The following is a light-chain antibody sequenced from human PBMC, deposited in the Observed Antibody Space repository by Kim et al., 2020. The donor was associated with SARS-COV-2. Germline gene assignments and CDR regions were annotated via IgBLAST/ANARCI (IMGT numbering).Light chain of an antibody. V-gene: IGKV3-15*01. Sequence: EIVMTQSPGTLSVSPGERATLSCRASESVSTNVVWYQHKPGQAPRLLIYGASTRATGIPVRFSGSGSGTEFTLTISSLQSEDFAVYYCQQFNNWPPYTFGQGTKLEI. CDR1: ESVSTN. CDR3: QQFNNWPPYT. CDR2: GAS. J-gene: IGKJ2*01.